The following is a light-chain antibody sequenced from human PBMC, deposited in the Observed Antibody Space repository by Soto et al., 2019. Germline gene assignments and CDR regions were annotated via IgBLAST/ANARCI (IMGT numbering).Light chain of an antibody. CDR3: MQGTHWPPIT. CDR2: KVS. CDR1: HSLVFSDGNTY. J-gene: IGKJ5*01. Sequence: VVMTQSPLSMPVTLGQPASISCRSSHSLVFSDGNTYLTWFQQRPGQSPRRLIYKVSNRDSGVPDRFSGSGSGTDFTLKISRVEADDVGVYYCMQGTHWPPITFGQGRRLEMK. V-gene: IGKV2-30*01.